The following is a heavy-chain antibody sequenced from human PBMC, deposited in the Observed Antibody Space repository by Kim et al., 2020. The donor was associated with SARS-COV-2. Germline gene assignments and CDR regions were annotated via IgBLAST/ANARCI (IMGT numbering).Heavy chain of an antibody. CDR2: IYHSGSA. J-gene: IGHJ4*02. CDR3: ACYKYGSRFDY. V-gene: IGHV4-59*01. CDR1: GVSISNYY. D-gene: IGHD3-10*01. Sequence: SETLSLTCTVSGVSISNYYWSWVRQPPGRGLEWIAYIYHSGSANYNPSLKSRVTISVDTSRNHFSLKLSSVTAADTAVYYCACYKYGSRFDYWGQGALVTVSS.